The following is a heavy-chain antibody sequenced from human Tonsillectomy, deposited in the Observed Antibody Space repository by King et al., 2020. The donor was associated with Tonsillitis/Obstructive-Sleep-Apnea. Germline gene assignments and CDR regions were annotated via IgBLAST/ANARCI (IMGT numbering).Heavy chain of an antibody. CDR2: ISGSGGST. V-gene: IGHV3-23*04. J-gene: IGHJ6*02. D-gene: IGHD6-13*01. CDR3: AKDVEYSSSWYGGDFYYGMDV. CDR1: GFTFSNYA. Sequence: VQLVESGGDLVQPGGSLRLSCAASGFTFSNYAMIWVRQAPGKGLEWVSGISGSGGSTYSADSVKGRFTISRDNSKNTLYLQMNSLRAEDTAVYYCAKDVEYSSSWYGGDFYYGMDVCGQGTTVTVSS.